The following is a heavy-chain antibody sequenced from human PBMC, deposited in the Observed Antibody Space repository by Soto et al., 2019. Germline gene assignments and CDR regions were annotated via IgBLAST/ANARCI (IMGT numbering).Heavy chain of an antibody. V-gene: IGHV3-23*01. D-gene: IGHD3-9*01. J-gene: IGHJ4*02. CDR1: GFTFGTYT. CDR3: TKDRHPDGIWTFDF. CDR2: LGGGGDT. Sequence: GVSLRLSCVASGFTFGTYTMNWVRQAPGKGLEWVSALGGGGDTHYAESVKGRFTISRDYSKNILLLQMNSLRDEDSAIYYCTKDRHPDGIWTFDFWGQGTLVTVSS.